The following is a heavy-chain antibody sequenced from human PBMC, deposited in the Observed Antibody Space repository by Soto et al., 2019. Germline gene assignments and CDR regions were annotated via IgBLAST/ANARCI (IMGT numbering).Heavy chain of an antibody. J-gene: IGHJ4*02. V-gene: IGHV3-23*01. CDR1: GFTFSSYA. Sequence: QSGGSLRLSCAASGFTFSSYAMSWVRQAPGKGLEWVSAISGSGGSTYYADSVKGRFTISRDNSKNTLYLQMNSLRAEDTAVYYCARVGRYSSSSGDYWGQGTLVTVSS. D-gene: IGHD6-6*01. CDR3: ARVGRYSSSSGDY. CDR2: ISGSGGST.